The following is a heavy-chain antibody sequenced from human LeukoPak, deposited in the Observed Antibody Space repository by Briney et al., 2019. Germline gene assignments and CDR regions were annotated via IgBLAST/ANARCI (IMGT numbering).Heavy chain of an antibody. Sequence: PGRSLRLSCAASGFTFSSYGMHWVRQAPGKGLEWMAVIWYDGSNKYYADSVKGRFTISRDNSKNTLYLQMNSLRAEDTAVYYCGRGMDVWGKGTTVTVSS. CDR3: GRGMDV. V-gene: IGHV3-33*01. CDR2: IWYDGSNK. CDR1: GFTFSSYG. J-gene: IGHJ6*04.